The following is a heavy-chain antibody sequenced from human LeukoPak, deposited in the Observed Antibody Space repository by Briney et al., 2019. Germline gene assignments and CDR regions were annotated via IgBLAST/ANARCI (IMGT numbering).Heavy chain of an antibody. J-gene: IGHJ4*02. Sequence: QPGGSLRLSCAASGFTFSSYAMSWVRQAPGKGLEWVSGFTGSGTTTYYADSVKGRLTISRDNAKNTLSLQMDSLRVEDTAVYYCARGVSGRYRGRYFDNWGQGTRVTVSS. CDR1: GFTFSSYA. V-gene: IGHV3-23*01. CDR2: FTGSGTTT. D-gene: IGHD6-19*01. CDR3: ARGVSGRYRGRYFDN.